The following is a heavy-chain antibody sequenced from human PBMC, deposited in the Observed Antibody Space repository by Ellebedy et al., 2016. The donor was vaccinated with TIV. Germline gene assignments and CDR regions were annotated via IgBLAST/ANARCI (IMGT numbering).Heavy chain of an antibody. CDR3: ATSGSYYGEVDY. CDR2: INPSGGST. V-gene: IGHV1-46*01. D-gene: IGHD1-26*01. Sequence: ASVKVSXKASGYTFTSYYMHWVRQAPGQGLEWMGIINPSGGSTSYAQKFQGRVTMTRDTSTSTVYMELSSLRSEDTAVYYCATSGSYYGEVDYWGQGTLVTVSS. J-gene: IGHJ4*02. CDR1: GYTFTSYY.